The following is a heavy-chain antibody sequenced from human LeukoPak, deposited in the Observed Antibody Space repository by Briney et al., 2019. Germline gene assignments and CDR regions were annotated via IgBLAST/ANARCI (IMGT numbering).Heavy chain of an antibody. D-gene: IGHD2/OR15-2a*01. Sequence: PSETLSLTCTVSGGSISSYYWSWIRQPPGKGLEWIGYIYYSGSTNYNPSLKSRVIISVDTSKNQFSLKLSSVTAADTAVYYCARTIALDAFDIWGQGTMVTVSS. CDR1: GGSISSYY. J-gene: IGHJ3*02. V-gene: IGHV4-59*01. CDR3: ARTIALDAFDI. CDR2: IYYSGST.